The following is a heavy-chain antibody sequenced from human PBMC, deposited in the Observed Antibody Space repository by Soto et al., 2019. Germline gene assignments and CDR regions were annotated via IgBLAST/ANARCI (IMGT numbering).Heavy chain of an antibody. D-gene: IGHD3-22*01. J-gene: IGHJ4*02. Sequence: LSLTCTVSGGSISSGDYYWSWIRQPPGKGLEWIGYIYYSGSTYYNPSLKSRVTISVDTSKNQFSLKLSSVTAADTAVYYCARVAYYYDSSGYSPYFDYWGQGTLVTVS. CDR2: IYYSGST. CDR1: GGSISSGDYY. V-gene: IGHV4-30-4*01. CDR3: ARVAYYYDSSGYSPYFDY.